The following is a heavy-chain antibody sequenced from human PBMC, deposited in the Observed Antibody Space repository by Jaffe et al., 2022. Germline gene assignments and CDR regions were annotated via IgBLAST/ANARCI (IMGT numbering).Heavy chain of an antibody. J-gene: IGHJ5*02. D-gene: IGHD3-22*01. Sequence: QVQLQESGPGLVKPSQTLSLTCTVSGGSISSGSYYWSWIRQPAGKGLEWIGRIYTSGSTNYNPSLKSRVTISVDTSKNQFSLKLSSVTAADTAVYYCAISYYYDSSGYPLDPWGQGTLVTVSS. CDR1: GGSISSGSYY. CDR2: IYTSGST. CDR3: AISYYYDSSGYPLDP. V-gene: IGHV4-61*02.